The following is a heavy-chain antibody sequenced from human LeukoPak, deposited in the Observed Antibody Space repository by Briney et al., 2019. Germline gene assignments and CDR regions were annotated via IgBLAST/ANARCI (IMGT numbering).Heavy chain of an antibody. V-gene: IGHV3-23*01. J-gene: IGHJ4*02. Sequence: PGGSLRLSCAASGLTFNNYAMSWVRQAPGKGLEWVSAISGGGYSTYYADSVKGRFTISRDNSKNTMYLQMNSLRAEDTAVYYCAKPDNSWSFDYWGQGTLVTVSS. CDR3: AKPDNSWSFDY. CDR2: ISGGGYST. CDR1: GLTFNNYA. D-gene: IGHD6-13*01.